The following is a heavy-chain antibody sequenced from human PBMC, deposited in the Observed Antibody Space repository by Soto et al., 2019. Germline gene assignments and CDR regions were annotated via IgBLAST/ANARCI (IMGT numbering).Heavy chain of an antibody. D-gene: IGHD2-21*02. CDR1: GFMFSLYD. V-gene: IGHV3-30*18. CDR3: GKDDLAIKGGARVVGTGPVGDL. CDR2: IFSDGSKR. Sequence: QVQLAESGGGVVQPGRSLRLSCAASGFMFSLYDMHWVRPTPGKGLEWVSVIFSDGSKRYYADSVQDRFTISRDNSKNTLYLQMDSLTPEDTAVYYCGKDDLAIKGGARVVGTGPVGDLWGRGTLVTVSS. J-gene: IGHJ5*02.